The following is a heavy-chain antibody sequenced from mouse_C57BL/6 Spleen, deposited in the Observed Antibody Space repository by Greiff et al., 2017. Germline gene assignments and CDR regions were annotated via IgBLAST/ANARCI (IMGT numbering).Heavy chain of an antibody. V-gene: IGHV1-15*01. Sequence: QVQLKQSGAELVRPGASVTLSCKASGYTFTDYEMHWVKQTPVHGLEWIGAIDPETGGTAYNQNFKGKAILTADKSSSTAYMELRSLTSEDSAVYCCTRDYDYGDGYYAMDYWGQGTSVTVSS. J-gene: IGHJ4*01. CDR2: IDPETGGT. CDR3: TRDYDYGDGYYAMDY. D-gene: IGHD2-4*01. CDR1: GYTFTDYE.